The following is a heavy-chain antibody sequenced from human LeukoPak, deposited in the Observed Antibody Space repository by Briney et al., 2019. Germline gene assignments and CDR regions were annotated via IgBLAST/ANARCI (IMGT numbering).Heavy chain of an antibody. CDR2: INHSGST. Sequence: KPSETLSLTCAVYGGSFSGYYWSWIRQPPGKGLEWIGEINHSGSTNYNPSLKSRVTISVDTSKNQFSLKLSSVTAADTAVYYCAREEICSGGSCHEGVDYWGQGTLVTVSS. CDR1: GGSFSGYY. J-gene: IGHJ4*02. CDR3: AREEICSGGSCHEGVDY. D-gene: IGHD2-15*01. V-gene: IGHV4-34*01.